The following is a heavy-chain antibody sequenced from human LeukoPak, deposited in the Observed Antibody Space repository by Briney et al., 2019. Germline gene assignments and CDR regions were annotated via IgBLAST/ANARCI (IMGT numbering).Heavy chain of an antibody. Sequence: SETLSLTCTVSGGPISGYFWSCIRQPPGKGLEWIGYIHDNGRTTYNPSLRSRVTISIDTSKSQFSLKLNSLTTTDTAVYYCARVGGYSGFYWGQGTLVTVSS. J-gene: IGHJ4*02. CDR2: IHDNGRT. V-gene: IGHV4-59*01. D-gene: IGHD5-12*01. CDR3: ARVGGYSGFY. CDR1: GGPISGYF.